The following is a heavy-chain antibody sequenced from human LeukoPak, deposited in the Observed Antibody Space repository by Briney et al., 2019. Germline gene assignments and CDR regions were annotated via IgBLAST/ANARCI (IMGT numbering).Heavy chain of an antibody. J-gene: IGHJ5*02. Sequence: PSETLSLTCTVSGGSISSYYWSWIRQPPGKGLEWIGYIYYSGSTNYNPSLKSRVTMSVDTSKNQFSLKLSSVTAADTAVYYCARTIAAADPYENWFDPWGQGTLVTVSS. CDR1: GGSISSYY. CDR2: IYYSGST. V-gene: IGHV4-59*12. CDR3: ARTIAAADPYENWFDP. D-gene: IGHD6-13*01.